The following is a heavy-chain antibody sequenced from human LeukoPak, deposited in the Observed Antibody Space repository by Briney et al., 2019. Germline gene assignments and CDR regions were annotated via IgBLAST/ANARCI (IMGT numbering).Heavy chain of an antibody. V-gene: IGHV4-39*01. D-gene: IGHD3-22*01. Sequence: SSETLSLTCTVSGNSIRSSSYYWGWIRQSPEKGLEWIVSIYCSGSTYYSASFKSRVTISVDTSQNQFSLKLRSVTAADRAVYYCASRYYYDTRGYFLHWGQGTLVTVSS. CDR3: ASRYYYDTRGYFLH. CDR2: IYCSGST. CDR1: GNSIRSSSYY. J-gene: IGHJ1*01.